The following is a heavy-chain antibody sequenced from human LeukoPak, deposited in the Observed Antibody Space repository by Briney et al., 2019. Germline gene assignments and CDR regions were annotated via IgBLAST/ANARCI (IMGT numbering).Heavy chain of an antibody. CDR1: GYSFTNYW. CDR3: ARARTIAAPGSSHDTFHI. Sequence: GESLKISCKGSGYSFTNYWIGWVRQMPGKGLEWMGIIYPGDSETRYSPSFQGQVTISADKSISTAYLQWSSLKASDTAMYYCARARTIAAPGSSHDTFHIWGQGTMVTVSS. V-gene: IGHV5-51*01. CDR2: IYPGDSET. J-gene: IGHJ3*02. D-gene: IGHD6-13*01.